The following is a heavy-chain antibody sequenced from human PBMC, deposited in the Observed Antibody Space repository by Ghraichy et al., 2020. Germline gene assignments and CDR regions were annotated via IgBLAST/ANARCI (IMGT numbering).Heavy chain of an antibody. D-gene: IGHD2-2*01. J-gene: IGHJ3*02. CDR2: FGSNGGSI. Sequence: GGSLRLSCVASGFTFSNYAMHWVRQAPGKGLEYVSGFGSNGGSIYYADSVKGRFTISRDNSKNTLYLQMSSLRGDDTAVYYCVKGYCSTITCPDYAFDIWGQGTMLTVSS. V-gene: IGHV3-64D*09. CDR3: VKGYCSTITCPDYAFDI. CDR1: GFTFSNYA.